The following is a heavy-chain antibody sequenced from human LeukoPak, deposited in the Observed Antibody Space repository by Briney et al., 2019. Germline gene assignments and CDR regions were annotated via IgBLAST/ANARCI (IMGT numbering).Heavy chain of an antibody. CDR1: GYTFSNYD. D-gene: IGHD2-2*01. CDR2: MNPNSANT. J-gene: IGHJ6*02. CDR3: ARGGTRYCTSTSCSDYYFYGMDV. V-gene: IGHV1-8*01. Sequence: ASVKVSCKASGYTFSNYDINWVRQATGQGLEWMGWMNPNSANTGYAQKFQGRVTMTRNTSINTAYMELNSLRSEDTAVYYCARGGTRYCTSTSCSDYYFYGMDVWGQGTTVTVSS.